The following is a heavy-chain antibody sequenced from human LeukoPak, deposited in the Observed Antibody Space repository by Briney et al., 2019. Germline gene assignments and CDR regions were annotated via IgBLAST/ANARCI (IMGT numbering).Heavy chain of an antibody. D-gene: IGHD3-9*01. J-gene: IGHJ4*02. CDR1: GYTFTSYY. CDR3: ARARTYYDILTGHSPSTAIFDY. V-gene: IGHV1-46*01. Sequence: ASVKVSCKASGYTFTSYYMHWVRQAPGQGLEWMGIINPSGGSTSYAQKFQGRVTMTRDTSTSTVYMELSSLRSEDTAVYYCARARTYYDILTGHSPSTAIFDYWGQGTLVTVSS. CDR2: INPSGGST.